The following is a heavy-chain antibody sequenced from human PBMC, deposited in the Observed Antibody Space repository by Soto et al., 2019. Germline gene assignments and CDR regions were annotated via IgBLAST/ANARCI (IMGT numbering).Heavy chain of an antibody. CDR2: TYYRSKWYN. CDR1: GDSVSSNSAA. V-gene: IGHV6-1*01. J-gene: IGHJ3*02. Sequence: PSQTLSLTCAISGDSVSSNSAAWNWIRQSPSRGLEWLGRTYYRSKWYNDYAVSVKSRITINPDTSKNQFSLQLNSVTPEDTAVYYCARYTYCSSTSCFFAFDICGQGTMVTVSS. D-gene: IGHD2-2*01. CDR3: ARYTYCSSTSCFFAFDI.